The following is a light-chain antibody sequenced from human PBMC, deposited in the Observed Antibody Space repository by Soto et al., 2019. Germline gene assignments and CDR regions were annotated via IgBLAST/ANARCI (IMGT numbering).Light chain of an antibody. J-gene: IGLJ1*01. CDR3: NSYTSSSPPYV. Sequence: SALTQPASVSGSPGQSITISCTGTTSDIGRYNHVSWYQQYPGKAPKLMIYEVSNRPSGVSNRFSASKSGNTASLTISGLQAEDEADYYCNSYTSSSPPYVFGTGTKVTVL. V-gene: IGLV2-14*01. CDR2: EVS. CDR1: TSDIGRYNH.